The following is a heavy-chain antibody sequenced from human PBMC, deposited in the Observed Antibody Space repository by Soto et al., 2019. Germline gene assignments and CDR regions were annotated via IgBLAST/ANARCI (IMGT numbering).Heavy chain of an antibody. V-gene: IGHV3-23*01. CDR3: VKDPAVCCIYGFDY. CDR2: IRADIDAT. J-gene: IGHJ4*02. CDR1: GFTFSRYA. D-gene: IGHD6-13*01. Sequence: EVQLLESGGGLVQPGGSLRLSCAASGFTFSRYAMSWVRQAPGKGLEWVSSIRADIDATNYADSVKGRFTISRENSKKTLYLQMNSLRAEDTAIYYCVKDPAVCCIYGFDYWGQGTLVTVSS.